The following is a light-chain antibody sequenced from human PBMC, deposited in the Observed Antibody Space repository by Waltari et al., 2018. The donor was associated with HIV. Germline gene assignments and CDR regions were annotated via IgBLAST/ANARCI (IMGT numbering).Light chain of an antibody. CDR2: GDN. J-gene: IGLJ3*02. CDR1: SPNIGTNA. V-gene: IGLV1-44*01. Sequence: QSVLTQPPSASGAPGQRVAISCSGSSPNIGTNAVTWYQQVPGTAPKLLMYGDNQRPSGVPDRFSGSKSGTSASLAISGLQSEDEADYYCSAWDDSLNGPLFGGGTKLTVL. CDR3: SAWDDSLNGPL.